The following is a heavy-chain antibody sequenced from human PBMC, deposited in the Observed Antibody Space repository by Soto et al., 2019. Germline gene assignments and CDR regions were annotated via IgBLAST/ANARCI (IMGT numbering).Heavy chain of an antibody. D-gene: IGHD1-26*01. CDR1: GFSLSTSGVG. Sequence: QITLKESGPTLVKPTQTLTLTCTFSGFSLSTSGVGVGWIRQPPGKALEWLALIYWDDDKRYSPSLKSRLTITKDTPKNQVVLTTHNMDPVDSATYYCAHSPREDYFDFWGQGTLVTVSS. CDR3: AHSPREDYFDF. CDR2: IYWDDDK. J-gene: IGHJ4*02. V-gene: IGHV2-5*02.